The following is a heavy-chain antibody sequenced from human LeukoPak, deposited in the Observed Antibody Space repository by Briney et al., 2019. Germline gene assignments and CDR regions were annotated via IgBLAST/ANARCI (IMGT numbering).Heavy chain of an antibody. J-gene: IGHJ4*02. V-gene: IGHV3-23*01. CDR3: AKTAAIDH. Sequence: GGSLRLSCAASGFDFNNYAMSWVRQGPGKRLEWVSAMSGTGYHTYYADSDKTYYADSVKGRFTVSRDNSKSTLYLHMNNLRLEDTAIYYCAKTAAIDHWGEGTLVTVSS. CDR1: GFDFNNYA. CDR2: MSGTGYHTYYADSDKT.